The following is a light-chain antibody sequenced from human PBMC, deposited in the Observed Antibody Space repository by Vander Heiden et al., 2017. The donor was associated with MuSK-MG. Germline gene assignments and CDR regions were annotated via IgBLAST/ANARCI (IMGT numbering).Light chain of an antibody. Sequence: VLTQSPGTLSLSPGERATLSCRASQSVSSSYFAWYQQKPGQAPRLVIYGVSSRAAGIRDRFSGSGSVSDFTLTISGLEPEDFAVYFCHQEGSSPRTFGQGTKVEIK. J-gene: IGKJ1*01. CDR3: HQEGSSPRT. CDR2: GVS. V-gene: IGKV3-20*01. CDR1: QSVSSSY.